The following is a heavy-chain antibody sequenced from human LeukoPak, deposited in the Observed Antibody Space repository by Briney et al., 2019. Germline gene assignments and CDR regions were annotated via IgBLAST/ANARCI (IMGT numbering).Heavy chain of an antibody. J-gene: IGHJ6*02. D-gene: IGHD4-11*01. CDR1: GGSISSSSYY. CDR3: AGKYSNYDYYYYYYGMDV. V-gene: IGHV4-39*07. Sequence: SETLSLTCTVSGGSISSSSYYWGWIRQPPGKGLEWIGSIYYSGSTYYNPSLKSRVTISVDTSKNQFSLKLSSVTAADTAVYYCAGKYSNYDYYYYYYGMDVWGQGTTVTVSS. CDR2: IYYSGST.